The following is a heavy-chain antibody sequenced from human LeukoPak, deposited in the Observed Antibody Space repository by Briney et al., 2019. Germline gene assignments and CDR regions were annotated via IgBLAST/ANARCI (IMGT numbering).Heavy chain of an antibody. CDR3: ARVITYYDFPDPSPLRNWFDP. J-gene: IGHJ5*02. CDR1: GGSISSYY. CDR2: IYTSGST. V-gene: IGHV4-4*07. Sequence: SETLSLTCTVSGGSISSYYWSWIRQPAGKGLEWIGRIYTSGSTNYNPSLKSRVTMSVDTSKNQFSLKLSSVTAADTAVYYCARVITYYDFPDPSPLRNWFDPWGQGTLVTVSS. D-gene: IGHD3-3*01.